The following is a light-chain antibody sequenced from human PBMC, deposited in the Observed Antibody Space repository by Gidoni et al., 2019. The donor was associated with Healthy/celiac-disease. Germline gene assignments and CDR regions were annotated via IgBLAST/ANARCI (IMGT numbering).Light chain of an antibody. J-gene: IGKJ1*01. CDR3: MQSIQLPRT. V-gene: IGKV2D-29*01. CDR2: EVS. Sequence: DLVMTQTPLSLSVTPGQPASISCKSSQSLLHSDGKPYLYWYLQKPGQPPQLMFDEVSNRFSGVASRSSGSSSGNYFTLKSSRVEAEDVVVYYCMQSIQLPRTFGQGTKVEIK. CDR1: QSLLHSDGKPY.